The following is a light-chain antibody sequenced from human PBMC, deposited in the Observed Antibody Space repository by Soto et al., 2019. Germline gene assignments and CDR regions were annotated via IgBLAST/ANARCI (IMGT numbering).Light chain of an antibody. CDR1: SSDVGGYNY. Sequence: QSALTQPPSASGSPGQSVTISCTGTSSDVGGYNYVSWYQQHPGKAPKLMIYDVSNRPSGVPDRFSGSKSGNTASLTISGLQAEDEADYYCSSYAGSSNLVFGGGTKLTVL. V-gene: IGLV2-8*01. J-gene: IGLJ2*01. CDR2: DVS. CDR3: SSYAGSSNLV.